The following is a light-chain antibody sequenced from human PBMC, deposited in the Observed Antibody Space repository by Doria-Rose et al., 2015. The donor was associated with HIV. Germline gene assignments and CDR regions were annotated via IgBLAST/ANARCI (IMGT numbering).Light chain of an antibody. Sequence: DIRMTQSPSTLSASVGDRVTITCRASQSISNWLAWYQQKPVQAPKLLIYKASTLQSGVPSRFRGSGSGTEFTLTINSLQPDDFATYYCQHFDKYFSWTFGHATKVDIK. CDR3: QHFDKYFSWT. V-gene: IGKV1-5*03. CDR2: KAS. CDR1: QSISNW. J-gene: IGKJ1*01.